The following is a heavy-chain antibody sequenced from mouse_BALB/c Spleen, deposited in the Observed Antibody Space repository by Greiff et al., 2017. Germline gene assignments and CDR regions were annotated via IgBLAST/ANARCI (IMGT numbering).Heavy chain of an antibody. V-gene: IGHV1S81*02. D-gene: IGHD1-1*01. CDR1: GYTFTSYW. CDR3: ARVRDYGSSSWYFDV. CDR2: INPSNGRT. J-gene: IGHJ1*01. Sequence: QVQLQQPGAELVKPGASVKLSCKASGYTFTSYWMHWVKQRPGQGLEWIGEINPSNGRTNYNEKFKSKATLTVDKSSSTAYMQLSSLTSEDSAVYYCARVRDYGSSSWYFDVWGAGTTVTVSS.